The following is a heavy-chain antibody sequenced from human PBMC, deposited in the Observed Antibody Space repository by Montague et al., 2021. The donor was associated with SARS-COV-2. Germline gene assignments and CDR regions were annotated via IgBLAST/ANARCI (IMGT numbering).Heavy chain of an antibody. CDR3: AHIRRMYYSDD. J-gene: IGHJ4*02. D-gene: IGHD2/OR15-2a*01. CDR1: GFSLSSSGVG. Sequence: PALVKPTQTLTLTCTFSGFSLSSSGVGVGWIRQPPGKAPEWLALIYWDDDTRYSPPLKSRLTVTKGTSKNQVVLTPTNMDTVDTATYFCAHIRRMYYSDDWGQGTLVTVSS. CDR2: IYWDDDT. V-gene: IGHV2-5*02.